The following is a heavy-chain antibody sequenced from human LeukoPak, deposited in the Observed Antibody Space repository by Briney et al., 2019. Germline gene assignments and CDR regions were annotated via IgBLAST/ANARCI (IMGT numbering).Heavy chain of an antibody. Sequence: GGSLRLSCAASGFTFYDYGMSWVRQAPGKGLEWVSGINWNGGSTGYADSVKGRFTISRDNAKNSLYLQMNSLRAEDTALYHCARDSDSSGYDYWGQGTLVTVSS. V-gene: IGHV3-20*01. CDR2: INWNGGST. D-gene: IGHD3-22*01. CDR3: ARDSDSSGYDY. J-gene: IGHJ4*02. CDR1: GFTFYDYG.